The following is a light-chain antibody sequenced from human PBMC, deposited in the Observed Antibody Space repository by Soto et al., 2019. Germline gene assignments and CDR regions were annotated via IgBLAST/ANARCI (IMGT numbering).Light chain of an antibody. J-gene: IGKJ1*01. CDR1: QTISGTY. CDR3: QQRSNWPPWT. CDR2: DAS. Sequence: EIVLTQSPGTLSLSPGERATLSCRASQTISGTYLAWYQQKPGQAPRLLIYDASNRATGIPARFSGSGPGTDFTLTISSLEPEDFAVYYCQQRSNWPPWTFGQGTKVDIK. V-gene: IGKV3D-11*02.